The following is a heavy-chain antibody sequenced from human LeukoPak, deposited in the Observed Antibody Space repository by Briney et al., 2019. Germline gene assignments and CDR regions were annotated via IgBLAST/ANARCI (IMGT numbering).Heavy chain of an antibody. J-gene: IGHJ4*02. CDR3: ARGIGGYNYGNFDY. CDR2: MNPNSGNT. CDR1: EYTFTSYD. Sequence: GASVKVSCKASEYTFTSYDINWVRQATGQGLEWMGWMNPNSGNTGYAQKFQGRVSMSRNTSISTAYMELSSLRSEDPAVYYCARGIGGYNYGNFDYWGQGTLVTVSS. D-gene: IGHD5-18*01. V-gene: IGHV1-8*01.